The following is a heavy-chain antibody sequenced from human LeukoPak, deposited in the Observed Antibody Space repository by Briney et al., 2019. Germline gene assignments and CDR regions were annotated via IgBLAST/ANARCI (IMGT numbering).Heavy chain of an antibody. CDR3: AKALLGITMIADY. Sequence: PGGSLRLSCAASGFTFSGSAMHWVRQASGKGLEWVGRIRSKANSYATAYAASVKGRFTISRDDSKNTAYLQMNSLKTEDTAVYYCAKALLGITMIADYWGQGTLVTVSS. V-gene: IGHV3-73*01. CDR1: GFTFSGSA. D-gene: IGHD3-22*01. CDR2: IRSKANSYAT. J-gene: IGHJ4*02.